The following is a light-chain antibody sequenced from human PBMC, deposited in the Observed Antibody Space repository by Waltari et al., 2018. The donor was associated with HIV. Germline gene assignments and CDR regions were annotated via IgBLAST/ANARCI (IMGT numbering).Light chain of an antibody. CDR1: QSVSSD. V-gene: IGKV3-15*01. J-gene: IGKJ1*01. Sequence: EILMTQSPATLSVPPGERVTLSCRASQSVSSDLAWYRQKPGQAPRLLICNASTRATGLPARFSGSGSGTEFTLTISSLQSEDFAFYYCQQYNNWPPWTFGQGTKVEIK. CDR3: QQYNNWPPWT. CDR2: NAS.